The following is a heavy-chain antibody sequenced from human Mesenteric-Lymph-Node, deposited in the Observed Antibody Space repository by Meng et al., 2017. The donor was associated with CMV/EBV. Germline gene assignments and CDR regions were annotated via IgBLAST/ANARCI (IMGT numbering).Heavy chain of an antibody. V-gene: IGHV3-9*01. CDR3: VRYYYYDSSGSYPYFDC. Sequence: SLKISCAASGFTFDDYAMYWVRQAPGKGLEWVSGISWNSGGIGYADSVKGRFTISRDNAKISLYLQMSSLRAEDTAVYYCVRYYYYDSSGSYPYFDCWGQGTLVTVSS. CDR2: ISWNSGGI. CDR1: GFTFDDYA. J-gene: IGHJ4*02. D-gene: IGHD3-22*01.